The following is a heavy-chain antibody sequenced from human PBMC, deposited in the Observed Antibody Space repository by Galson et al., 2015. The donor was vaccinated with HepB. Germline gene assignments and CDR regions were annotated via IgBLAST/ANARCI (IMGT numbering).Heavy chain of an antibody. CDR3: ARVHFDIVVVVAATAEYYFDY. Sequence: SVKVSCKASGYTFTSYDINWVRQATGQGLEWMGWMNPNSGNTGYAQKFQGRVTMTRNTSISTAYMELSSLRSEDTAVYYCARVHFDIVVVVAATAEYYFDYWGQGTLVTVSS. D-gene: IGHD2-15*01. V-gene: IGHV1-8*01. J-gene: IGHJ4*02. CDR2: MNPNSGNT. CDR1: GYTFTSYD.